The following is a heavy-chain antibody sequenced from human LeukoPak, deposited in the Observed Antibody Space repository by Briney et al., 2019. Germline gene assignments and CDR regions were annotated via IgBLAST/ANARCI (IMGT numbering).Heavy chain of an antibody. CDR2: IKQDGSEK. J-gene: IGHJ4*02. CDR3: ANTRWCRSTGCYTFDY. CDR1: GFTFSNYW. V-gene: IGHV3-7*01. Sequence: PGGSLRLSCAASGFTFSNYWMSWVRQAPGRGLEWVANIKQDGSEKYSVNSVKGRFTISRDNAKNSLYLQMNSLRAEDTAVYYCANTRWCRSTGCYTFDYWGQGTLVTVSS. D-gene: IGHD2-2*02.